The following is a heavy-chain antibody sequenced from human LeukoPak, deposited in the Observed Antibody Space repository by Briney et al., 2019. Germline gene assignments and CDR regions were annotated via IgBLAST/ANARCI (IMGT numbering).Heavy chain of an antibody. CDR1: GSIFSSYA. D-gene: IGHD2-2*01. V-gene: IGHV3-23*01. CDR3: ARDLRRDCSTTTCYAFDY. J-gene: IGHJ4*02. Sequence: TGGSLRLSCAVSGSIFSSYAMSWVRQAPGKGLEWVSVISGSGGLTYYADSVKGRFTTSRDNSKNTLYLQMNSLRADDTAVYYCARDLRRDCSTTTCYAFDYWGQGTLVTVSS. CDR2: ISGSGGLT.